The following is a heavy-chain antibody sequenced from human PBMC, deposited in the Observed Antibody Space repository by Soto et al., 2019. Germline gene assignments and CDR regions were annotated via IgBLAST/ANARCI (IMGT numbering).Heavy chain of an antibody. CDR1: GVTFSGSA. CDR2: IRSKANSYAT. V-gene: IGHV3-73*01. J-gene: IGHJ6*02. Sequence: GGSLRLACAASGVTFSGSAMHWVRQASGKGLEWVGRIRSKANSYATAYAASVKGRFTISRDNSKNRLYLQMNSLRAEDTAVYYCARDRPPAAMYGVYYYYGMDVWGQGTTVTVSS. D-gene: IGHD2-2*01. CDR3: ARDRPPAAMYGVYYYYGMDV.